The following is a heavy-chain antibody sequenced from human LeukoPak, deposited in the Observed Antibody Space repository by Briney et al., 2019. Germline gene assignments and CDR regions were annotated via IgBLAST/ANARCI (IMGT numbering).Heavy chain of an antibody. CDR2: IYHSGST. D-gene: IGHD6-13*01. CDR1: GFTFSDSY. Sequence: GSLRLSCAASGFTFSDSYMTWVRQPPGKGLEWIGEIYHSGSTNYNPSLKSRVTISVDKSKNQFSLKLSSVTAADTAVYYCASGYSSSWYPVGYYYYYYMDDWGKGTTVTVSS. J-gene: IGHJ6*03. V-gene: IGHV4-34*01. CDR3: ASGYSSSWYPVGYYYYYYMDD.